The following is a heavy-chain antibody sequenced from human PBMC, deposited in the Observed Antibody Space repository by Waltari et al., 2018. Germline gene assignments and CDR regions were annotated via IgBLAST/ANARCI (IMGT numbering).Heavy chain of an antibody. CDR2: IYYDGSNK. CDR3: AKEPGLSSGCFDY. Sequence: VQLVESGGGVVQPGRSLRLSCAACGFHFSRYAMHWVRQAPGKWLEWVAVIYYDGSNKYYADSGKGRFTISRDNSKNTLYLQMNSLRAEDTAVYYCAKEPGLSSGCFDYWGQGTRVTVSS. D-gene: IGHD6-19*01. J-gene: IGHJ4*02. V-gene: IGHV3-30-3*01. CDR1: GFHFSRYA.